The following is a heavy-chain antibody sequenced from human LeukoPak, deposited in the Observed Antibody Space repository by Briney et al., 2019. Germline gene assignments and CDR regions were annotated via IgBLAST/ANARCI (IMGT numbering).Heavy chain of an antibody. V-gene: IGHV4-59*01. CDR2: IYYSGST. Sequence: SETLSLTCTVSGGSINSYYWSWIRQPPGKGLEWIGYIYYSGSTNYNPSLKSRVTISVDTSKNQFSLKLSSVTAADTAVYSCARVPTPQIVVASSWGQGTLVTVSS. J-gene: IGHJ4*02. CDR1: GGSINSYY. D-gene: IGHD3-22*01. CDR3: ARVPTPQIVVASS.